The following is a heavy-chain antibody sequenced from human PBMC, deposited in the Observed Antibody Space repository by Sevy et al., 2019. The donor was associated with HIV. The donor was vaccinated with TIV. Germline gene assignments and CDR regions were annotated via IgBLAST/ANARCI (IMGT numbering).Heavy chain of an antibody. CDR2: ISGNDHSI. CDR1: GFTFSRYA. D-gene: IGHD2-15*01. Sequence: GGSLRLSCTASGFTFSRYAMSWVRQAPGKGLEWVSVISGNDHSISYADSVKGRFTISRDNSKNTLYLQMNSLRAEDSAIYYCAKDHCSVNICFTFDHWGQGILVTVSS. V-gene: IGHV3-23*01. CDR3: AKDHCSVNICFTFDH. J-gene: IGHJ4*02.